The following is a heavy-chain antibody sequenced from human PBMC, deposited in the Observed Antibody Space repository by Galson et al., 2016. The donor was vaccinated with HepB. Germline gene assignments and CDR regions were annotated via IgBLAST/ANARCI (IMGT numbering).Heavy chain of an antibody. D-gene: IGHD3-3*01. CDR1: GSTVGTNY. J-gene: IGHJ6*03. Sequence: SLRLSCAASGSTVGTNYMIWVRQAPGKGLEWVSVIYVDGSTYYAASVRGRFTISRDNSKNTLYLQMNSLRAEDTAVYYCVRDLRFPLYMDGWGKGTTVIVSS. CDR2: IYVDGST. V-gene: IGHV3-53*01. CDR3: VRDLRFPLYMDG.